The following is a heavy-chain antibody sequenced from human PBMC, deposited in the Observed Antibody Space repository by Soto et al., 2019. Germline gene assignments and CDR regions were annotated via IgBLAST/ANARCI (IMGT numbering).Heavy chain of an antibody. CDR3: AREPHWRSSSDGWIDP. J-gene: IGHJ5*02. CDR2: IYPGDSDT. D-gene: IGHD6-13*01. V-gene: IGHV5-51*01. CDR1: GYSFTSYW. Sequence: GESLKISCKGSGYSFTSYWIGWVRQMPGKGLEWMGIIYPGDSDTRYSPSFQGQVTISADKSTSTAYMELSSLRSEDTAVYYCAREPHWRSSSDGWIDPWGQGTLVTASS.